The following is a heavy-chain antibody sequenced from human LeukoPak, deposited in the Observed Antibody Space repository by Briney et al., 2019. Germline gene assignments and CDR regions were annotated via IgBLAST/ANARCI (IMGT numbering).Heavy chain of an antibody. D-gene: IGHD4-23*01. Sequence: ASVKVSCKASGYTFTDYYIHWVRQAPGQGLESVGIINPSFGSTTYAQSFQGRVAMTRDTSTSTVYMELSSLRSEDTAVYYCARELRSVETPRYNYFDYWGQGTLVTVSS. CDR3: ARELRSVETPRYNYFDY. V-gene: IGHV1-46*01. CDR1: GYTFTDYY. CDR2: INPSFGST. J-gene: IGHJ4*02.